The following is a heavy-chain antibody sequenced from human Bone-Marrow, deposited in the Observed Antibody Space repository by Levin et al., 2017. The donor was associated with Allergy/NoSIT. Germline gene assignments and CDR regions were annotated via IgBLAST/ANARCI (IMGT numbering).Heavy chain of an antibody. CDR1: GYSISSGYY. J-gene: IGHJ4*02. Sequence: PSETLSLTCTVSGYSISSGYYWGWIRQPPGKGLEWIGSIYHSGSTYYNPSLKSRVTISVDTSKNQFSLKLSSVTAADTAVYYCAREYSSFGSYWGQGTLVTVSS. D-gene: IGHD6-6*01. V-gene: IGHV4-38-2*02. CDR3: AREYSSFGSY. CDR2: IYHSGST.